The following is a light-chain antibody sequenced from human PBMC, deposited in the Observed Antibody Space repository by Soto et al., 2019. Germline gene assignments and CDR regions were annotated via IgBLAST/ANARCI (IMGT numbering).Light chain of an antibody. CDR2: DAS. V-gene: IGKV3-20*01. CDR1: QSVRSN. J-gene: IGKJ1*01. Sequence: SPLPLLLSPVERATLSCRASQSVRSNLAWYQQKPGQAPRLLIYDASNRATGIPARFSGSGSGTDFTLTISRLEPEDFAVYYCQQYGSLSLTFGQGTKVDIK. CDR3: QQYGSLSLT.